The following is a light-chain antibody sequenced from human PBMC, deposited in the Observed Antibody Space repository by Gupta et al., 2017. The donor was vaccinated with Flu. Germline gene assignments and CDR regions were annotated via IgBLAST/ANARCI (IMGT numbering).Light chain of an antibody. Sequence: QSALTQPPSVSGSPGQSLTISCTGTSSDVGTYNRVSWYQQPPGTAPKLVIYEVNNRPSGVPDRFSGSKSGNTASLTISGLQGEDEADYYCSSYTSSYTYVFGTGTKVTVL. CDR3: SSYTSSYTYV. J-gene: IGLJ1*01. CDR2: EVN. CDR1: SSDVGTYNR. V-gene: IGLV2-18*02.